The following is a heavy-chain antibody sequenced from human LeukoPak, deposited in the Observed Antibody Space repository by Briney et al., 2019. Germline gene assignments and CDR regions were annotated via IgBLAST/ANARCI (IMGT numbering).Heavy chain of an antibody. CDR1: GGSITNTKYY. V-gene: IGHV4-39*01. J-gene: IGHJ4*02. Sequence: PSETLSLTCTVSGGSITNTKYYWGWIRQPPGKGLEWIGTIYYSGSTYYNPSLKSRVTISVDTSRNQFSLKLSSVTAANTAVYYCGRLNALRTYYYGSGSYLYYYDYWGQGTLVTVSS. CDR3: GRLNALRTYYYGSGSYLYYYDY. D-gene: IGHD3-10*01. CDR2: IYYSGST.